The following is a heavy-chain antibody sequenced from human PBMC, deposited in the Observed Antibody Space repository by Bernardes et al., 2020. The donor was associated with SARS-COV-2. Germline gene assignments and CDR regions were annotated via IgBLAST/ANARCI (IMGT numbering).Heavy chain of an antibody. V-gene: IGHV4-59*01. J-gene: IGHJ2*01. D-gene: IGHD2-8*02. Sequence: SETLSLTCTVAGGSITSSYWSWIRQPPGKGLEWIGYVYHIGTTSYNPSLKSRVTISVDTSKNQFSLKLSSVTAADTAVYYCARDENGGVAYWYFDLWGRGTLVTVSS. CDR2: VYHIGTT. CDR1: GGSITSSY. CDR3: ARDENGGVAYWYFDL.